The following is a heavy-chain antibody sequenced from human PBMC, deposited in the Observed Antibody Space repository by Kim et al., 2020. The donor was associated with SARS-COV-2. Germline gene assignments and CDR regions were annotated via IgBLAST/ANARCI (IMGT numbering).Heavy chain of an antibody. CDR3: ARLGAYSSGWYNEAYGEYFQH. D-gene: IGHD6-19*01. V-gene: IGHV1-69*04. CDR1: GGTFSSYA. CDR2: IIPILGIA. Sequence: SVKVSCKASGGTFSSYAISWVRQAPGQGLEWMGRIIPILGIANYAQKFQGRVTITADKSTSTAYMELSSLRSEDTAVYYCARLGAYSSGWYNEAYGEYFQHWGQGTLVTVSS. J-gene: IGHJ1*01.